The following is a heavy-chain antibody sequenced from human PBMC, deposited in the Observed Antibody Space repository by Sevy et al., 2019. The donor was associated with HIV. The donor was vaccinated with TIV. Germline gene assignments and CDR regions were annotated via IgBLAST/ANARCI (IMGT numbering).Heavy chain of an antibody. CDR3: ARRGYNYGYGLDV. CDR2: IYPGDSDT. Sequence: GESLKISCQGSGYSFTTYWIAWVRQMPGKGLEWMGIIYPGDSDTRYSLSFQGQVTMSADKSVRTAYLQWSSLKASDTAMYYCARRGYNYGYGLDVWGQGTTVTVSS. CDR1: GYSFTTYW. V-gene: IGHV5-51*01. D-gene: IGHD5-18*01. J-gene: IGHJ6*02.